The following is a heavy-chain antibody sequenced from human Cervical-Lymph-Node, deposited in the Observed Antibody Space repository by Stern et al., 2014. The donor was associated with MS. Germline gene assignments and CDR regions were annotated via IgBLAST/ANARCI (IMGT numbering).Heavy chain of an antibody. Sequence: VQLVQSGAEVKKPGASVKVSCKTSGYTFTSDDINWVRQASGQGLEWMGWMNPGSGDTGCAQKFQGRLTLTRDTSISTAQREWPTLRSEDSAVYYCTKAWDSWGQGTLVIVSS. CDR2: MNPGSGDT. V-gene: IGHV1-8*01. J-gene: IGHJ4*02. CDR1: GYTFTSDD. CDR3: TKAWDS.